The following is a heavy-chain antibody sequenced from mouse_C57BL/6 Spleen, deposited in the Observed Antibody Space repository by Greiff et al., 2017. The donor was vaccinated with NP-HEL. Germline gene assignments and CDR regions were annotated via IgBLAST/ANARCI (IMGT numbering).Heavy chain of an antibody. J-gene: IGHJ3*01. CDR1: GFNIKDDY. Sequence: VQLQQSGAELVRPGASVKLSCTASGFNIKDDYMHWVKQRPEQGLEWIGWIDPENGDTEYVSKFQGKATITADTSSNTAYLQLSSLTSEDTAVYYCTLITTVVAPTFAYWGQGTLVTVSA. CDR3: TLITTVVAPTFAY. CDR2: IDPENGDT. V-gene: IGHV14-4*01. D-gene: IGHD1-1*01.